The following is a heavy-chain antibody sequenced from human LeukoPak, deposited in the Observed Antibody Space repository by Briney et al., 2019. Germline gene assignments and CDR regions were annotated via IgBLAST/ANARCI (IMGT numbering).Heavy chain of an antibody. CDR1: GFAFSSYP. CDR3: ARQLDYGDYHNFDY. Sequence: GGSLRLSCAASGFAFSSYPMNWVRQAPGKGLEWVSYISSSGSTIYYADSVKGRFTISRDNAKNSLYLQMNSLRAEDTAVYYCARQLDYGDYHNFDYWGQGTLVTVSS. CDR2: ISSSGSTI. J-gene: IGHJ4*02. V-gene: IGHV3-48*04. D-gene: IGHD4-17*01.